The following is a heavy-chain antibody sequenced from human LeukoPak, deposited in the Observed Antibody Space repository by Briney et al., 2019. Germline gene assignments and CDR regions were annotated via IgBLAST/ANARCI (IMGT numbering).Heavy chain of an antibody. CDR3: ARDPYSSSSGFDY. J-gene: IGHJ4*02. Sequence: SETLSLTCGVYGGSFSGHYWSWIRQPPGKGLEWIGSIYYSGSTYYNPSLKSRVTISVDTSKNQFSLKLSSVTAADTAVYYCARDPYSSSSGFDYWGQGTLVTVSS. D-gene: IGHD6-13*01. CDR1: GGSFSGHY. CDR2: IYYSGST. V-gene: IGHV4-34*01.